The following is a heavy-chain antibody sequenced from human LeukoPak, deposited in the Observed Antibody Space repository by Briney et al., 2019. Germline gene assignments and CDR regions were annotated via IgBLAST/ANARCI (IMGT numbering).Heavy chain of an antibody. CDR2: INHSGST. D-gene: IGHD4-17*01. CDR1: GGSFSGYY. Sequence: SETLSLTCAVYGGSFSGYYWSWIRQPPGKRLEWIGEINHSGSTNYNPPLKSRVTISVDTSKNQFSLKLSSVTAADTAVYYCARVRRTTVTRTRGYYFDYWGQGTLVTVSS. J-gene: IGHJ4*02. V-gene: IGHV4-34*01. CDR3: ARVRRTTVTRTRGYYFDY.